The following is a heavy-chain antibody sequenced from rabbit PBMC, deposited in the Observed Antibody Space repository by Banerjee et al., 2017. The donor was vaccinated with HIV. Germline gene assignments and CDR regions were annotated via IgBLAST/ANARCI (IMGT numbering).Heavy chain of an antibody. CDR2: IYTGDGNA. CDR3: ARGGNSVGYNINL. J-gene: IGHJ4*01. V-gene: IGHV1S45*01. CDR1: GFSFSSTYY. D-gene: IGHD6-1*01. Sequence: QEQLVESGGGLVQPEGSLTLTCTASGFSFSSTYYMCWVRQAPGKGLEWIACIYTGDGNAYYASWAKGRFTISKTSSTTVTLQMTSLTAADTATYFCARGGNSVGYNINLWGQGTLVTVS.